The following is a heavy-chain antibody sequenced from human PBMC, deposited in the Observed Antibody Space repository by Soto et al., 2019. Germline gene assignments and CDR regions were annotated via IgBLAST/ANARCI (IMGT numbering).Heavy chain of an antibody. D-gene: IGHD3-3*01. CDR1: GYTFTSYG. J-gene: IGHJ4*02. CDR2: ISAYNGNT. Sequence: EASVKVSCKASGYTFTSYGISWVRQAPGQGLEWMGWISAYNGNTNYAQKLQGRVTMTTDTSTSTAYMELRSLRSDDTAVYYCARDLVRYYDFWSGYRSIDYWGQGTLVTVSS. CDR3: ARDLVRYYDFWSGYRSIDY. V-gene: IGHV1-18*01.